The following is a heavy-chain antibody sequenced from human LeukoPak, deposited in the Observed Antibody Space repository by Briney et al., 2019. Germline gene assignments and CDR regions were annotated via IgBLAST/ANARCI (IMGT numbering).Heavy chain of an antibody. V-gene: IGHV1-18*04. CDR3: ARGTITMVRGVITR. D-gene: IGHD3-10*01. CDR2: ISAYNGNT. J-gene: IGHJ4*02. CDR1: GYTFTSYG. Sequence: ASVKVSCKASGYTFTSYGISWVRQAPGQGLEWMGWISAYNGNTNYAQKLQGRVTMTTDTSTSTAYMELRSLRSDDTAVYYCARGTITMVRGVITRWGQGTLVTVSS.